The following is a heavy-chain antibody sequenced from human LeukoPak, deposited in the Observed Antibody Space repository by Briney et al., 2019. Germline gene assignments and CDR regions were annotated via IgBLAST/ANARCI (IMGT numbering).Heavy chain of an antibody. CDR2: IKQDGSEQ. CDR3: ARTESGLKYYDFWSGSFFDY. V-gene: IGHV3-7*01. J-gene: IGHJ4*02. CDR1: GFSFTDYW. Sequence: GGSLRLSCSASGFSFTDYWMSWVRQAPGKGPEWVGNIKQDGSEQRYVDSVRGRFTISRDNAKNSLYLQMNSLRAEDTAVYYCARTESGLKYYDFWSGSFFDYWGQGTLVTVSS. D-gene: IGHD3-3*01.